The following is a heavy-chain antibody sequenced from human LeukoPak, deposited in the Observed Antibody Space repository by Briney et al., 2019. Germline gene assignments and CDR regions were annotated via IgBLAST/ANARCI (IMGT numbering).Heavy chain of an antibody. J-gene: IGHJ3*02. Sequence: PGGSLRLSCAASGFTFSSYRMNWVRQAPGKGLEWVSSISSSSSYIYYADSVKGRFTISRDNAKNSLYLQMNSLRAEDTAVYYCARDLSLYYYDSSGHDAFDIWGQGTMVTVSS. CDR3: ARDLSLYYYDSSGHDAFDI. D-gene: IGHD3-22*01. CDR2: ISSSSSYI. CDR1: GFTFSSYR. V-gene: IGHV3-21*01.